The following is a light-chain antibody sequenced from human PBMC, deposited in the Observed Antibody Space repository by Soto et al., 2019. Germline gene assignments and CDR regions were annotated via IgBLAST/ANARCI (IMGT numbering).Light chain of an antibody. Sequence: DIQMTQSPSTLSASVGDSVTIACRASQSISSWLAWYQQKPGIAPKLLISDASSLESGVPSRFSGSGSGTEFTLTISSLQPDDFSTYYWQHYETYPAFGQGIKVDIK. CDR2: DAS. V-gene: IGKV1-5*01. CDR1: QSISSW. J-gene: IGKJ1*01. CDR3: QHYETYPA.